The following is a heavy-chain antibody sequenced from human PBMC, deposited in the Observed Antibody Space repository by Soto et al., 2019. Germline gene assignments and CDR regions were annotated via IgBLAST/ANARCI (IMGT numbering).Heavy chain of an antibody. D-gene: IGHD5-18*01. J-gene: IGHJ6*02. Sequence: QVQLLESGGGLVKPGGSLRLSCAASGFTFSDYYMSWIRQAPGKGLEWVSYISSSGSTIYYADSVKGRFTISRDNAKNSLYLQINSLQAEDTAVYYCAREWVEGSYGPEGYYYYGTDVWGQGTTVSVSS. CDR1: GFTFSDYY. CDR2: ISSSGSTI. CDR3: AREWVEGSYGPEGYYYYGTDV. V-gene: IGHV3-11*01.